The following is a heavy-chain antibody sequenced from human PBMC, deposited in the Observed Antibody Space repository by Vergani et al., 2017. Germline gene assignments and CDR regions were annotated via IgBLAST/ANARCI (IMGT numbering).Heavy chain of an antibody. CDR2: ISGSGGST. V-gene: IGHV3-23*01. CDR1: GFTFSSYA. D-gene: IGHD6-13*01. Sequence: EVQLLESGGGLVQPGGSLRLSCAASGFTFSSYAMSWVRQAPGKGLEWVSSISGSGGSTYSADSVKGRFTISRDNSKNTLYLQMNSLRAEDTAVYYCADRQGGYSPCWYFDLGGRGTLVTVSS. J-gene: IGHJ2*01. CDR3: ADRQGGYSPCWYFDL.